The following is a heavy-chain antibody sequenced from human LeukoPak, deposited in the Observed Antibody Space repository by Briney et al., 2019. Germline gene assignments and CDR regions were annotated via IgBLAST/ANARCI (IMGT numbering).Heavy chain of an antibody. V-gene: IGHV7-4-1*02. CDR2: INTNTGNP. Sequence: ASVKVSCKASGYTFTSYAMNWVRQAPGQGLEWMGWINTNTGNPTYAQGFTGRFVFSLDTSVSTAYLQISSLKAEDTAVYYCARHVVLPNWGILDYYYGMDVWGQGTTVTVSS. D-gene: IGHD7-27*01. CDR3: ARHVVLPNWGILDYYYGMDV. CDR1: GYTFTSYA. J-gene: IGHJ6*02.